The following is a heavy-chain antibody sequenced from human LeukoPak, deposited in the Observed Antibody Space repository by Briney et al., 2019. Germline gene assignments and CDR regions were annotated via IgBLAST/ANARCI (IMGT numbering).Heavy chain of an antibody. J-gene: IGHJ6*03. V-gene: IGHV3-74*01. CDR1: GFTFSSYW. Sequence: GGSLRLSCAASGFTFSSYWMHWVRQAPGKGLVWVSRINSGGSSTSYADSVKGRFTISRDNAKNTLYLQMNSLRAEDTAVYYCARVLTYYDFWSGYSHGYMDVWGKGTTVTVSS. CDR2: INSGGSST. CDR3: ARVLTYYDFWSGYSHGYMDV. D-gene: IGHD3-3*01.